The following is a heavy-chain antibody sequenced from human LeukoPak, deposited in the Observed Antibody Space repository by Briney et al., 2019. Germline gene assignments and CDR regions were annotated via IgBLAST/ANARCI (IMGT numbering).Heavy chain of an antibody. D-gene: IGHD2-15*01. J-gene: IGHJ3*02. CDR3: ARRGYCSGGDCFSNVFDI. Sequence: GESLKISCKGSGYSITDYWIAWVRQLPGKGLEWMGIIYPADSDTRYSPSFPGQVTISADKSISTAYLQWSSLKASDTAMYYSARRGYCSGGDCFSNVFDISGQGTVVAVSS. V-gene: IGHV5-51*01. CDR2: IYPADSDT. CDR1: GYSITDYW.